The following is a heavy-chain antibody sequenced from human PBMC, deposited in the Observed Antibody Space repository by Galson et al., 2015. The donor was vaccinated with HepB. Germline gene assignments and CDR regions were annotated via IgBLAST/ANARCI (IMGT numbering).Heavy chain of an antibody. J-gene: IGHJ6*03. CDR2: MNTNTGQP. CDR3: ARSPLRFLDWLPYYDYYYMDV. Sequence: SVKVSCKASGYTFTDYVVHWVRQAPGQGLEWLGWMNTNTGQPTYATGFAGRFVFSLDTSVTTAYLQISSLETDDTAVYYCARSPLRFLDWLPYYDYYYMDVWAKGPRSPSP. V-gene: IGHV7-4-1*02. D-gene: IGHD3-3*01. CDR1: GYTFTDYV.